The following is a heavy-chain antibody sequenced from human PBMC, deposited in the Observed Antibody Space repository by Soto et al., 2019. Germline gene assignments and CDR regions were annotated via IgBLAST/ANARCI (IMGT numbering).Heavy chain of an antibody. CDR1: GFTFSSYS. J-gene: IGHJ3*02. D-gene: IGHD2-2*01. CDR2: ISSSSSYI. V-gene: IGHV3-21*01. CDR3: ARNSAYQLLLGHLDAFDI. Sequence: NPGGSLRLSCAASGFTFSSYSMNWVRQAPGKGLEWVSSISSSSSYIYYADSVKGRFTISRDNAKNSLYLQMNSLRAEDTAVYYCARNSAYQLLLGHLDAFDIWGQGTMVTVSS.